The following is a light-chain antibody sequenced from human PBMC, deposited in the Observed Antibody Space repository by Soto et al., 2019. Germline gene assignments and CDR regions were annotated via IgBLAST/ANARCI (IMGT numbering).Light chain of an antibody. CDR1: QSVSSS. CDR2: GAS. CDR3: LQYNSWWT. J-gene: IGKJ1*01. Sequence: DMVMTQSPATLSVSPGERATLSCRASQSVSSSLAWYQQKPGRSPRLLIYGASPRAIGIPARFSGSWSGTEFTLTISRLQSEDFAVYYSLQYNSWWTFGQGTKVEIK. V-gene: IGKV3-15*01.